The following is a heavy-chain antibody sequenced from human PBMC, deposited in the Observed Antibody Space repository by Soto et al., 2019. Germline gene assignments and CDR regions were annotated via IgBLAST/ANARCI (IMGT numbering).Heavy chain of an antibody. Sequence: QLQLQESGSGLVKPSQTLSLTCAVSGGSISSGGYSWSWIRQPPGKGLEWIGYIYHSGSTYYNPSLKSRVTISVDRSKNQFSLKLRSLTAADTAVYYCARAGGLGAVAADYWGQGTLVTVSS. CDR1: GGSISSGGYS. CDR3: ARAGGLGAVAADY. D-gene: IGHD6-19*01. CDR2: IYHSGST. V-gene: IGHV4-30-2*01. J-gene: IGHJ4*02.